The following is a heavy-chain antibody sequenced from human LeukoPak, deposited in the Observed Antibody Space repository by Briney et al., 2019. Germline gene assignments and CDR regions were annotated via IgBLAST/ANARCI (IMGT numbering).Heavy chain of an antibody. J-gene: IGHJ6*02. CDR2: ISYDGSNK. V-gene: IGHV3-30*18. CDR3: AKDLLAVAPVGGRFYGMDV. D-gene: IGHD6-19*01. Sequence: GGSLRLSCAASGFTFSSYGMHWVRQAPGKGLEWVAVISYDGSNKYYADSVKGRFTISRDNSKNTLYLRMNSLRAEDTAVYYCAKDLLAVAPVGGRFYGMDVWGQGTTVTVSS. CDR1: GFTFSSYG.